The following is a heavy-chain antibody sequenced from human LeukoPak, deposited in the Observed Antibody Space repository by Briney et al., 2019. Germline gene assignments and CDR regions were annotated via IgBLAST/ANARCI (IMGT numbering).Heavy chain of an antibody. CDR1: GFTFSDYS. CDR2: ISTSSSTI. J-gene: IGHJ6*02. V-gene: IGHV3-48*02. Sequence: PGGSLRLSCAASGFTFSDYSLNWVRQAPGKGLEWVSYISTSSSTIYYADSVKGRFTISRDNAKNSLYLQMNSLRDEDTAVYYCARGPFTIFGDYYGMDVWGQGTTVTVSS. CDR3: ARGPFTIFGDYYGMDV. D-gene: IGHD3-3*01.